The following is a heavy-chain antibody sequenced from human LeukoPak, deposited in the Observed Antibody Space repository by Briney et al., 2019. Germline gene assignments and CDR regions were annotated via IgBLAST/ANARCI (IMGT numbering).Heavy chain of an antibody. D-gene: IGHD2-15*01. CDR3: ARIHRYCSGGACYVLDN. V-gene: IGHV4-59*01. CDR1: GGSISGLY. J-gene: IGHJ4*02. Sequence: SETLSLTCVVSGGSISGLYWGWIRQPPGRGLEWIGYVYSSGSANYNPSFKSRITISVDTSRNQFSLQLSSVTTADTAVYYCARIHRYCSGGACYVLDNWGQGTLVAVSS. CDR2: VYSSGSA.